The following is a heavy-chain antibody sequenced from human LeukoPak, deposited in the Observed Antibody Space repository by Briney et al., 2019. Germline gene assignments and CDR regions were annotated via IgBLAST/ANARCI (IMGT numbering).Heavy chain of an antibody. CDR3: ARDAPQVPAAGVLAS. CDR2: MYSRGDT. Sequence: PGGSLRLSCAASGFTVSDNYMSWVRRAPGKGLEWVSVMYSRGDTYYANSVKGRFTFSRDISKNTLYLQMDGLRNEDTAMYYCARDAPQVPAAGVLASWGQGTLVIVSS. CDR1: GFTVSDNY. J-gene: IGHJ5*02. V-gene: IGHV3-53*01. D-gene: IGHD6-13*01.